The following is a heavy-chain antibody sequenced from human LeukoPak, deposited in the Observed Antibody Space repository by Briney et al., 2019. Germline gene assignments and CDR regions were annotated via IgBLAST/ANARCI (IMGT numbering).Heavy chain of an antibody. J-gene: IGHJ6*02. CDR2: IKHDGHEK. CDR1: GFTFRIYW. CDR3: ARDYFYPMDV. Sequence: PGGSLRLPCGASGFTFRIYWMRWVRQAPGKRLEWVANIKHDGHEKYYVDSVKSRFTISRDNAKKSPYLQMKRLRVEDTAVYSCARDYFYPMDVWGQGTTVTVSS. V-gene: IGHV3-7*01.